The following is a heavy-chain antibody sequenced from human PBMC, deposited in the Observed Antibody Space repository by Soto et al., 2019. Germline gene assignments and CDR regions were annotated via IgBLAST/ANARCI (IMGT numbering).Heavy chain of an antibody. V-gene: IGHV3-48*01. CDR2: ISSSSSTI. CDR1: GFTFSSYS. Sequence: PGGSPRLSCAASGFTFSSYSMNWVRQAPGKGLEWVSYISSSSSTIYYADSVKGRFTISRDNAKNSLYLQMNSLRAEDTAVYYCARGPVVVAAPNFDYWGQGTLVTVSS. J-gene: IGHJ4*02. D-gene: IGHD2-15*01. CDR3: ARGPVVVAAPNFDY.